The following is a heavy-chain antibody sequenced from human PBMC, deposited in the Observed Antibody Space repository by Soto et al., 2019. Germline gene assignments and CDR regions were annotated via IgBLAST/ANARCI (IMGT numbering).Heavy chain of an antibody. D-gene: IGHD3-9*01. Sequence: EVQLLESGGGLVQPGGSLRLSCAASGFTFSSYAMSWVRQAPGKGLEWVSAISGSGGSTYYADSVKGRFTISRDNSKNTLYLQMNRLRREDTAVYYCAKVPWGGNYDILTGYYMPGDTPEQYWGQGTLVTVSS. CDR3: AKVPWGGNYDILTGYYMPGDTPEQY. CDR1: GFTFSSYA. J-gene: IGHJ4*02. V-gene: IGHV3-23*01. CDR2: ISGSGGST.